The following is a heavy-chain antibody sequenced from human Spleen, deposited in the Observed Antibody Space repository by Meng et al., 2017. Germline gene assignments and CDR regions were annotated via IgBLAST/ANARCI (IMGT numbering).Heavy chain of an antibody. D-gene: IGHD4-11*01. CDR3: ARGPTTMAHDFDY. Sequence: QVALQGWGAGMLKPSENLSLPCVVSGGSFINYTWSWIRQAPGKGLEWIGEINHSGSTNYNPSLESRATISVDTSQNNLSLKLSSVTAADSAVYYCARGPTTMAHDFDYWGQGTLVTVSS. J-gene: IGHJ4*02. CDR1: GGSFINYT. CDR2: INHSGST. V-gene: IGHV4-34*01.